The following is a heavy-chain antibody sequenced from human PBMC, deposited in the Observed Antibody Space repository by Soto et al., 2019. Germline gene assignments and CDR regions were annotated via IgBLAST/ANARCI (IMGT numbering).Heavy chain of an antibody. CDR3: AKDGNWLDVYYDV. Sequence: EVQLLESGGGLVQPGGSLRLSCVGSGIEFSNYAMSWVRQAPGKGLEWVSIVSDSGRSRYHADSVKGRFTISRDNSKNTLYLHMTNLRAEDTAVYYCAKDGNWLDVYYDVWGQGTPVTVSS. V-gene: IGHV3-23*01. CDR2: VSDSGRSR. CDR1: GIEFSNYA. J-gene: IGHJ4*02. D-gene: IGHD3-16*01.